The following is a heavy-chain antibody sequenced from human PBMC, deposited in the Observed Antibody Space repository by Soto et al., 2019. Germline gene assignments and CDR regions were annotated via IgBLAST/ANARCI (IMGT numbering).Heavy chain of an antibody. Sequence: EVQLMESGGGLVKPGGSLRLSCAASGVGFSTYGMNWLRQTPGKGPEWVSSIDSSGRNVYYADSVEGRFTTSRDNANHSLYLQMNSLRVEDTALYFCARDESAGSSTSNWGQGTLVTVSS. CDR3: ARDESAGSSTSN. V-gene: IGHV3-21*01. J-gene: IGHJ4*02. D-gene: IGHD2-2*01. CDR2: IDSSGRNV. CDR1: GVGFSTYG.